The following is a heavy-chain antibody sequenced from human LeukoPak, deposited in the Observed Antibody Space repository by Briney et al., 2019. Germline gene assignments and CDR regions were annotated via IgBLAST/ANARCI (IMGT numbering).Heavy chain of an antibody. CDR3: ARDRPQGFLEWLLPMK. J-gene: IGHJ4*02. V-gene: IGHV3-21*01. CDR2: ISSSSSYI. Sequence: GGSLRLSCAASGFTFSSYSMNWVRQAPGKGLEWVSSISSSSSYIYYADSVKGRFTISRDNAKNSLYLQMNSLRAEDTAVYYCARDRPQGFLEWLLPMKWGQGTLVTVSS. CDR1: GFTFSSYS. D-gene: IGHD3-3*01.